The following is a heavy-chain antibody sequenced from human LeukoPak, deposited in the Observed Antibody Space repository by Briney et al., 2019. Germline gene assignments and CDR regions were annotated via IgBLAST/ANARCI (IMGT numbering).Heavy chain of an antibody. CDR2: ISSSSSTV. Sequence: GGSLRLSCAASGFTFSSYSMNWVRQAPGKGLEWVSYISSSSSTVYYADSVKGRFTISRDNSKNTLYLQVNSLRAEDTAVYYCARDYSSGYYRTFDYWGQGTLVTVSS. CDR3: ARDYSSGYYRTFDY. V-gene: IGHV3-48*01. CDR1: GFTFSSYS. D-gene: IGHD3-22*01. J-gene: IGHJ4*02.